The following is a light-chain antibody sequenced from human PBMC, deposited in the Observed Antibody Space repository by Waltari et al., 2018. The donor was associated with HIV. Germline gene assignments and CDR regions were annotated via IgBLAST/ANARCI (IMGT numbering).Light chain of an antibody. V-gene: IGKV3D-15*01. CDR3: HQYGDWPPWT. CDR1: QSISSK. Sequence: EIVMTQSPATLSVSPGERVTLSCRASQSISSKLAWYQQRPGQAPRLLIYGASTRATDIPARFSGSESGTEFTLTISSLQAEDFAVYYCHQYGDWPPWTFGQGTKVEIK. CDR2: GAS. J-gene: IGKJ1*01.